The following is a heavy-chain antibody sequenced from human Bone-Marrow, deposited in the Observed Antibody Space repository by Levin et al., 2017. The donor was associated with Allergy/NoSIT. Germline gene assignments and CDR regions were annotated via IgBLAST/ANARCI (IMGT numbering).Heavy chain of an antibody. CDR2: IYFREKT. V-gene: IGHV4-31*03. CDR3: ARGSTRGGPINFFDS. D-gene: IGHD5/OR15-5a*01. CDR1: RASIGSASYY. Sequence: SQTLSLTCNVSRASIGSASYYWSWIRLQPGKGLQWIGYIYFREKTYYNPALKSRLTISVGSSKNHFSLKLTSVTAADTAVYYCARGSTRGGPINFFDSWGQGTQVTVSS. J-gene: IGHJ4*02.